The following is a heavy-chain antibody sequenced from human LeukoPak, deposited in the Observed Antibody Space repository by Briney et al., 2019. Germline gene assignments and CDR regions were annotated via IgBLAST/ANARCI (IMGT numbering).Heavy chain of an antibody. V-gene: IGHV1-8*02. J-gene: IGHJ6*03. CDR3: ARRAAFFVGYYYYYYYMDV. Sequence: ASVKVSCKASGYTFSDNYMHWVRQAPGQGLEWMGWINPNSGNTGYAQKFQGRVTMTRNTSISTAYMELSSLRSEDTAVYYCARRAAFFVGYYYYYYYMDVWGKRTTVTISS. CDR2: INPNSGNT. D-gene: IGHD3-3*02. CDR1: GYTFSDNY.